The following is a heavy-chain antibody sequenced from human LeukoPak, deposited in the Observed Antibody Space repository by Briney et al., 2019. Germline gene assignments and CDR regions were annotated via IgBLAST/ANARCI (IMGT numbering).Heavy chain of an antibody. D-gene: IGHD3/OR15-3a*01. Sequence: GGSLRLSCAVSGITLSNYGVSWVRQAPGKGLEWVAGISDSGGSTKYADSVKGRFTIARDNRKNPLYLQMNSLRAEDTAVYFCAKRGVVIRVILVGFHKEAYYFESWGQGALVTVSS. V-gene: IGHV3-23*01. J-gene: IGHJ4*02. CDR1: GITLSNYG. CDR2: ISDSGGST. CDR3: AKRGVVIRVILVGFHKEAYYFES.